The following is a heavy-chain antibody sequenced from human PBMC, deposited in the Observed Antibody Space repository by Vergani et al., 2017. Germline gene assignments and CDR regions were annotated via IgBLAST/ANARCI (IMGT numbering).Heavy chain of an antibody. CDR2: IRYDGSNK. CDR1: GFPFSSYG. D-gene: IGHD3-10*01. Sequence: QVQLVESGGGVVQPGGSLRLSCAASGFPFSSYGMHWVRQAPGKGLEWVAFIRYDGSNKYYADSVKGRFTISRDNSKNTLYLQMNSLRAEDTAVYYCAKSTRITMVRGVNELDYWGQGTLVTVSS. J-gene: IGHJ4*02. CDR3: AKSTRITMVRGVNELDY. V-gene: IGHV3-30*02.